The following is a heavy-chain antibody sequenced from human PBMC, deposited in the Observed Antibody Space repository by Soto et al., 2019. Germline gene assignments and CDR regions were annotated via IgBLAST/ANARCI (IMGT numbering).Heavy chain of an antibody. D-gene: IGHD1-1*01. CDR1: GYIFTTYG. Sequence: QDHLVQSGAEVKKPGASVKVSCKGSGYIFTTYGITWVRQAPGQGLEWMGWISAHNGNTNYAQKLQGRVTVTRDTSTSTAYMELRNLRSDATAVYYCARGRYGDYWGQGALVTVSS. CDR2: ISAHNGNT. V-gene: IGHV1-18*01. J-gene: IGHJ4*02. CDR3: ARGRYGDY.